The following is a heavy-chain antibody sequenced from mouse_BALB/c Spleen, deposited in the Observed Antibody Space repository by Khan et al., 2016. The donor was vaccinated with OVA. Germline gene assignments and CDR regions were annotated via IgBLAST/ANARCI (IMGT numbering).Heavy chain of an antibody. CDR2: IIPSTDYT. CDR3: AKEGAYYRSDGWFAY. D-gene: IGHD2-14*01. V-gene: IGHV1-4*01. Sequence: VQLQQSGAELARPGASVKMSCKASGYTFTTYTIHWVKQRPGQGLEWIGYIIPSTDYTTYNQKFKDKATLTADKSSSTAYMQLSSLTAYDSAVYSCAKEGAYYRSDGWFAYWGQGTLVTVSA. CDR1: GYTFTTYT. J-gene: IGHJ3*01.